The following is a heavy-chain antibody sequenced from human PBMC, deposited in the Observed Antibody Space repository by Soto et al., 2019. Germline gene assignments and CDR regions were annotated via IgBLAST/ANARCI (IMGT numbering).Heavy chain of an antibody. V-gene: IGHV4-59*01. CDR3: ARDGGLLQRYFYSYTGMDV. CDR1: GGSISSYY. Sequence: SETLSVTCTVSGGSISSYYWSWIRQPPGKGLEWIGYIYYSGSTNYNPSLKSRVPISVDTSKKQLSLKPSSVTAADTAVYYCARDGGLLQRYFYSYTGMDVWGQGTTVTVSS. J-gene: IGHJ6*02. CDR2: IYYSGST. D-gene: IGHD2-21*01.